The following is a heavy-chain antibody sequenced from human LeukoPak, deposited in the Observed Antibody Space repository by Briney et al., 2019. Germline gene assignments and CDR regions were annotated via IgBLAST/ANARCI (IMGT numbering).Heavy chain of an antibody. CDR3: ARDLQGSFNY. J-gene: IGHJ4*02. V-gene: IGHV3-23*01. CDR2: ITSTGINT. Sequence: GGSLRLSCAASGFTFSSFAMSWVRQAPGKGLQWVSSITSTGINTYYADSVKGRFTISRDNSKNTLYLQVNSLRAEDTAVFYCARDLQGSFNYWGQGTLVTVSS. CDR1: GFTFSSFA.